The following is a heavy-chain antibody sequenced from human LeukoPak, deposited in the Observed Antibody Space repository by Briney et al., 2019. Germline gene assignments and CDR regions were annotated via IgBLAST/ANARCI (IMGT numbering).Heavy chain of an antibody. J-gene: IGHJ4*02. D-gene: IGHD3-22*01. V-gene: IGHV4-4*07. CDR1: GGSISGYY. CDR3: AREEFLHEIDSSGYLVY. CDR2: VYSSGVG. Sequence: SETLSLTCTVCGGSISGYYWNWLRQPAGQGLEWLGRVYSSGVGNYNPSLTSRVTISVDTSKNQFSLKLTSLTAADTAVYYCAREEFLHEIDSSGYLVYWGQGTLVTVSS.